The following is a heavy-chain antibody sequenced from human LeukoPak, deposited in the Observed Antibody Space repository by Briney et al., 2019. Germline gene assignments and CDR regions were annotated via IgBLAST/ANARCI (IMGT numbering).Heavy chain of an antibody. CDR2: INHSGST. D-gene: IGHD4-11*01. J-gene: IGHJ6*02. CDR1: GGSFSGYY. CDR3: ARFGAYSNYVGSGYYGMDF. V-gene: IGHV4-34*01. Sequence: PSETLSLTCAVYGGSFSGYYWSWIRQPPGKGLEWIGEINHSGSTNYNPSLKGRVTISLDTSKTQFSLKLTSVTAADRAVYYGARFGAYSNYVGSGYYGMDFWDQGTTVTSSS.